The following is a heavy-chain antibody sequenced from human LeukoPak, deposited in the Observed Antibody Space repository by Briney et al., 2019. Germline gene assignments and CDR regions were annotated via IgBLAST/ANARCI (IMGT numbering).Heavy chain of an antibody. V-gene: IGHV3-7*01. CDR2: IKGDGSEK. Sequence: PGGALRLSCAASGFSLSNYWMTWVRQAPGKGLECVANIKGDGSEKNYVDSVKGRFTISRDNAKNSLYLQMNSLRAEDTAVYYCVRQAGVSWGQGTLVTVSS. J-gene: IGHJ5*02. D-gene: IGHD6-19*01. CDR3: VRQAGVS. CDR1: GFSLSNYW.